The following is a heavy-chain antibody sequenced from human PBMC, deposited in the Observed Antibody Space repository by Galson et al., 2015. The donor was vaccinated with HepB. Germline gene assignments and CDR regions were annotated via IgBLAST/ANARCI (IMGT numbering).Heavy chain of an antibody. CDR2: IKKDGSER. Sequence: SLRLSCAASGFSFSTSWMTWVRQAPGKGLEWVANIKKDGSERSYVDSVKGRFTISRDNAKKSLHLQMNSLRAEDTAVYYCARGSGNVLDHWGQGTLVTVSS. D-gene: IGHD1-26*01. V-gene: IGHV3-7*03. CDR3: ARGSGNVLDH. CDR1: GFSFSTSW. J-gene: IGHJ4*02.